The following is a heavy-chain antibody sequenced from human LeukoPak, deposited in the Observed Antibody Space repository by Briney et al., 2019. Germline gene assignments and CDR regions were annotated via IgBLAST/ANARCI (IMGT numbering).Heavy chain of an antibody. CDR2: IDRSGGAI. Sequence: GGSLRLSCAASGFTFSSYAMHWVRQAPGKGLEWISYIDRSGGAIYYADSVKGRFTISRDNAKNSLYLQMSSLRADDTAVYFCADNLCRWGQGTLVTVSS. J-gene: IGHJ4*02. CDR1: GFTFSSYA. V-gene: IGHV3-48*03. D-gene: IGHD1-1*01. CDR3: ADNLCR.